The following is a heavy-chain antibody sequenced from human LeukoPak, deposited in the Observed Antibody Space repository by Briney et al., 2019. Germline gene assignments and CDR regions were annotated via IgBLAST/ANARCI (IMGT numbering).Heavy chain of an antibody. CDR3: AASAAGTGYYYYYYMDV. V-gene: IGHV7-4-1*02. CDR2: INTNTGNP. D-gene: IGHD6-13*01. Sequence: ASVKVSCKASGYTFTSYAMNWVRQAPGQGLEWMGWINTNTGNPTYAQGFTGRFVFSLDTSVSTAYLQISSLKAEDTAVYYCAASAAGTGYYYYYYMDVWGKGTTVTVSS. J-gene: IGHJ6*03. CDR1: GYTFTSYA.